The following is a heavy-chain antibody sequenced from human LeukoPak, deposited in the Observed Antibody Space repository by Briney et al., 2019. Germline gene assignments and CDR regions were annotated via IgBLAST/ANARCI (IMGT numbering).Heavy chain of an antibody. CDR3: ASSPAINYFAY. D-gene: IGHD2-2*01. J-gene: IGHJ4*02. CDR1: GGSISSYY. CDR2: IFYSGST. V-gene: IGHV4-59*08. Sequence: SETLSLTCSVSGGSISSYYWSWIRQPPGKGLEWIGSIFYSGSTNYNPSLKSRVTISVDTSKNQFSLRLSSVTAADTAVYYCASSPAINYFAYWGQGTLVTVSA.